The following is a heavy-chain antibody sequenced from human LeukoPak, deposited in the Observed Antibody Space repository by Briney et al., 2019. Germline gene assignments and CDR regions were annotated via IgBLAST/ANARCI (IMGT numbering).Heavy chain of an antibody. CDR2: ISSSSSYI. Sequence: GGSLRLSCAAPGFTFSSYSMNWVRQAPGKGLEWVSSISSSSSYIYYADSVKGRFTISRDNAKNSLYLQMNSLRAEDTAVYYCARGGGVMAVDYWGQGTLVTVSS. J-gene: IGHJ4*02. V-gene: IGHV3-21*01. CDR3: ARGGGVMAVDY. D-gene: IGHD3-16*01. CDR1: GFTFSSYS.